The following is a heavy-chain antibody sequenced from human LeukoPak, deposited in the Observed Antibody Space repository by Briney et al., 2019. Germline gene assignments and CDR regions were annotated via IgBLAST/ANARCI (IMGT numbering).Heavy chain of an antibody. D-gene: IGHD2-8*01. Sequence: GGSLRLSCAASGFTFSSYSMNWVRQAPGKGLEWVSSISSSSSYIYYADSVKGRFTISRDNAKNSLYLQMNSLRAEDTAVYYCARGKYCTNGVCCHYYYYYMDVWGKGTTVTVSS. CDR2: ISSSSSYI. CDR3: ARGKYCTNGVCCHYYYYYMDV. J-gene: IGHJ6*03. V-gene: IGHV3-21*01. CDR1: GFTFSSYS.